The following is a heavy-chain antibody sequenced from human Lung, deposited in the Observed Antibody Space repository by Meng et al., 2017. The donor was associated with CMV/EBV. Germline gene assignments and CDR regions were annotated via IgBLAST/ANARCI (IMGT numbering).Heavy chain of an antibody. CDR1: GFTFSDYG. V-gene: IGHV3-21*06. D-gene: IGHD6-6*01. J-gene: IGHJ4*02. Sequence: GGSLRLXCAASGFTFSDYGLSWVRQAPGKGLEWVSSISSAGTYICYGNSLKGRFTISRDNAKNSLYLQMTSLRVDDTAMYYCARARGLPASSYYFDYWGQGAXVTVSS. CDR2: ISSAGTYI. CDR3: ARARGLPASSYYFDY.